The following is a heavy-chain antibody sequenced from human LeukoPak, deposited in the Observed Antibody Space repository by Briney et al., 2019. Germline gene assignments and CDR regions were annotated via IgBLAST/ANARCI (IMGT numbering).Heavy chain of an antibody. J-gene: IGHJ6*04. V-gene: IGHV1-2*04. CDR2: INPNSGGT. Sequence: ASVKVSCKASGYTFTGYYMHWVRQAPGQGLEWMGWINPNSGGTNYARKFQGWVTMTRDTSISTAYMELSRLRSDDTAVYYCARDSTTGTTGFGMDVWGKGTTVTVSS. CDR3: ARDSTTGTTGFGMDV. D-gene: IGHD1-1*01. CDR1: GYTFTGYY.